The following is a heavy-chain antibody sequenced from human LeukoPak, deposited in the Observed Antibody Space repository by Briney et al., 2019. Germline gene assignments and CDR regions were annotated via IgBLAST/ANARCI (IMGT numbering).Heavy chain of an antibody. V-gene: IGHV3-20*04. Sequence: GGSLRLSCAASGFTFSSYSMNWVRQAPGKGLEWVSGINWNGGSTGYADSVKGRFTISRDNAKNSLYLQMNSLRAEDTALYYCARVRGDYGVPFDYWGQGTLVTVSS. CDR1: GFTFSSYS. CDR3: ARVRGDYGVPFDY. D-gene: IGHD4-17*01. CDR2: INWNGGST. J-gene: IGHJ4*02.